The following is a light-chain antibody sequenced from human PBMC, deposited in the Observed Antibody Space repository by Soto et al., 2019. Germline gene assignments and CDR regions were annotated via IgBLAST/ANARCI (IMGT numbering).Light chain of an antibody. J-gene: IGKJ2*01. CDR3: QQSYSTPPYT. V-gene: IGKV1-39*01. CDR2: AAS. CDR1: QGISSY. Sequence: DIQMTQSPSSLSASVGDRVTITCRASQGISSYLNWYQQKPGKAPKLLIYAASSLQGGVPSRFSGGGSGTDFTLTISGLQPEDSATYYCQQSYSTPPYTFVQGTKLEIK.